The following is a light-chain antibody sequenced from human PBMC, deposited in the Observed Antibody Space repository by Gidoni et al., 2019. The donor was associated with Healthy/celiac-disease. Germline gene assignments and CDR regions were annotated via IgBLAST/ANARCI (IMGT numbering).Light chain of an antibody. Sequence: EIVMTQSPATLSVSPGERATVSCRASQSVSSNLAWYQQKPGQAPRLLIYGASTRATGIPARFSGSGSGTEFTLTISSLQSEDCAVYYCQQYNNWPPVTFGQGTKLEIK. CDR1: QSVSSN. CDR3: QQYNNWPPVT. CDR2: GAS. J-gene: IGKJ2*01. V-gene: IGKV3-15*01.